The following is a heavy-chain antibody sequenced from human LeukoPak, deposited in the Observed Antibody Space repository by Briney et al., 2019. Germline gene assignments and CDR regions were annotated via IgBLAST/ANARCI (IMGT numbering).Heavy chain of an antibody. CDR3: ASSGYSSGWAIDY. D-gene: IGHD6-19*01. J-gene: IGHJ4*02. Sequence: GGSLRLSCTASGFTFSSYWMNWVRQAPGKGLEWVANIKQDGSEKYYVDSVKGRFTISRDNAKKSLYLQMNSLRAEDTAVYYCASSGYSSGWAIDYWGQGTLVTVSS. CDR1: GFTFSSYW. V-gene: IGHV3-7*02. CDR2: IKQDGSEK.